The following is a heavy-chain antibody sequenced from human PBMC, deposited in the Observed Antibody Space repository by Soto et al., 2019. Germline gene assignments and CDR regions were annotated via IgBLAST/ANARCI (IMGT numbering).Heavy chain of an antibody. CDR3: ARGLCHPGYGRHSLFAY. Sequence: SETLSLTCTVSGGTISSSSYYWSWIRQPPGKGLEWIGYIFYSDGRSTNYNPSLKSRVITSVDTSKNQFSLKLSSVTAADTAVYYCARGLCHPGYGRHSLFAYRGQGTLVPVSS. CDR2: IFYSDGRST. V-gene: IGHV4-61*01. CDR1: GGTISSSSYY. D-gene: IGHD4-17*01. J-gene: IGHJ4*02.